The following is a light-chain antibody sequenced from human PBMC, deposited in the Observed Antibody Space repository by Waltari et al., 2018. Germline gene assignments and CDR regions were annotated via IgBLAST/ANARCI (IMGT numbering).Light chain of an antibody. CDR2: GAS. CDR1: QDISTN. J-gene: IGKJ5*01. Sequence: ETVMTQSPATLSVPLGERATLSCRASQDISTNLAWYQQKPGQAPSLLIYGASTRATGVPARFTAGGSRTDFTLTISSLQSEDFAVYFCQQYTDWPVTFGQGTRLEI. V-gene: IGKV3-15*01. CDR3: QQYTDWPVT.